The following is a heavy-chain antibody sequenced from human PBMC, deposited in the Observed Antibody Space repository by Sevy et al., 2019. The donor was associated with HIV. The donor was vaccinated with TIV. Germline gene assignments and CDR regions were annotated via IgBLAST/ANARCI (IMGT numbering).Heavy chain of an antibody. Sequence: GGSLRLSCAASGFTFSDYYMHWVRQAPGKGLEWVGRIGNKANSYTTESAASVKGRFTISRDDSKNSLYLQMHSLKTDDTVVYYCARVMRRILWWSLDSWGQGTLVTVSS. CDR1: GFTFSDYY. CDR3: ARVMRRILWWSLDS. V-gene: IGHV3-72*01. J-gene: IGHJ4*02. D-gene: IGHD2-21*01. CDR2: IGNKANSYTT.